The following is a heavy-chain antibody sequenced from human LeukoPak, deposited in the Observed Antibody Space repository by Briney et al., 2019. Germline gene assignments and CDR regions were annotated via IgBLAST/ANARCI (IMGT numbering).Heavy chain of an antibody. J-gene: IGHJ4*02. CDR2: INQDGSEE. CDR1: GFTVSSLA. Sequence: GGSLRLSCAASGFTVSSLAMHWVRQAPGKGLKWVAHINQDGSEEHYMDSVKARFTISRDNAKNSLSLQMNSLRAEDTAVYYCVRDGGVSGYDLLDYWGQGTLVTVSS. V-gene: IGHV3-7*01. D-gene: IGHD5-12*01. CDR3: VRDGGVSGYDLLDY.